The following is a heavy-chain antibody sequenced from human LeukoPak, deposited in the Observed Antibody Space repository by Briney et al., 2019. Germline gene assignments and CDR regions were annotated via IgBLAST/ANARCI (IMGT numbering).Heavy chain of an antibody. CDR1: GFTFIMYG. CDR3: AKWQWLVRDYYGMDV. J-gene: IGHJ6*02. Sequence: PGGSLRLSCAASGFTFIMYGMHWVRQAPGQGLEWLAFIRFDGNNKYYADSVKGRFTISRDNSKNTLYLQMNSLRAEDTAVYYCAKWQWLVRDYYGMDVWGQGTTVTVSS. V-gene: IGHV3-30*02. D-gene: IGHD6-19*01. CDR2: IRFDGNNK.